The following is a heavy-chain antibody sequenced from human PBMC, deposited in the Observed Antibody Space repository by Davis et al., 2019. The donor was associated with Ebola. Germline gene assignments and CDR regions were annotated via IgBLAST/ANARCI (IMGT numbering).Heavy chain of an antibody. V-gene: IGHV4-59*11. Sequence: PSETLSLTCSVSGGPIDGHYWSWLRQSPGKGLEWIGYIYHRGSTFYNPSLDNRVTISLDTSKNQFSLTLKSVTAADTAIYYCAKDSGYNYGRVYFDYWGQGILATVSS. CDR1: GGPIDGHY. J-gene: IGHJ4*02. CDR3: AKDSGYNYGRVYFDY. D-gene: IGHD3-22*01. CDR2: IYHRGST.